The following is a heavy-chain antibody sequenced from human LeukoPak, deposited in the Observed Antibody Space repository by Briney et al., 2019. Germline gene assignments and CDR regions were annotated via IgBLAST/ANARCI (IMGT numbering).Heavy chain of an antibody. J-gene: IGHJ5*02. Sequence: GESLKISCKGSGYSYSSYWIGWVRQMPGKGLEWMGIIYPGHSDTKYSPSFQGQVTMSADRSINTAYLQWSSLKASDTAIYYCARAPLDSSGNHWGVWFDPWGQGTLVTVSS. CDR3: ARAPLDSSGNHWGVWFDP. V-gene: IGHV5-51*01. CDR1: GYSYSSYW. CDR2: IYPGHSDT. D-gene: IGHD3-22*01.